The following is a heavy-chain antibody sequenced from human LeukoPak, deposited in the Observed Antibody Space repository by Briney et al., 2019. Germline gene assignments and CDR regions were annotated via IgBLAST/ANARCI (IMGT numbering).Heavy chain of an antibody. CDR2: ISAYYGDT. V-gene: IGHV1-18*01. CDR1: GYIFGHNG. J-gene: IGHJ4*02. Sequence: ASVKVSCKTSGYIFGHNGLSWVRQAPGQGPEGVGWISAYYGDTKYAQKFQRRVTMTRDTSTITVYMELRSLRSDDTAVYRCARENYYDGSGSPSASAPVDHWGQGTLVTVSS. CDR3: ARENYYDGSGSPSASAPVDH. D-gene: IGHD3-22*01.